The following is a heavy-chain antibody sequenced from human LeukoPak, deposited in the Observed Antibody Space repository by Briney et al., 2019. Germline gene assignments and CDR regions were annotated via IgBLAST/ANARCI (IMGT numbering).Heavy chain of an antibody. J-gene: IGHJ3*02. Sequence: SETLSLTCTVSGYSIGSGYYWGWIRQPPGKGLEWIGSIYHSGSTYYNPSLKSRVTISVDTSKNQFSLKLSSVTAADTAVYYCARFSTLDAFDIWGQGTMVTVSS. CDR3: ARFSTLDAFDI. CDR2: IYHSGST. D-gene: IGHD2-2*01. CDR1: GYSIGSGYY. V-gene: IGHV4-38-2*02.